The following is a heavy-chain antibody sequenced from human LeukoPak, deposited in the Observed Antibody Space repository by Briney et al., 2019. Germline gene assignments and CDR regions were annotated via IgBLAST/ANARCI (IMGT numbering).Heavy chain of an antibody. CDR2: IYYSGST. D-gene: IGHD1-26*01. V-gene: IGHV4-39*01. J-gene: IGHJ4*02. CDR1: GGSISSSSYY. Sequence: SETLFLTCTVSGGSISSSSYYWGWIRQPPGKGLEWIGSIYYSGSTYYNPSLKSRVTISVDTSKNQFSLKLSSVTAADTAVYYCARQGGGSYWVLDYWGQGTLVTVSS. CDR3: ARQGGGSYWVLDY.